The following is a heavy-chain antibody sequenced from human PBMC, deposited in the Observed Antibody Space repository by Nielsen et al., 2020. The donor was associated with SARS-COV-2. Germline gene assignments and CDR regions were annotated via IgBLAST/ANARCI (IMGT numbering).Heavy chain of an antibody. D-gene: IGHD3-16*01. V-gene: IGHV3-7*04. CDR3: VRGLQVPNGLAHR. Sequence: GGSLRLSCAASGFTFSNYWMTWVRQAPGKGLEWVANMKQDGSEKYYVDSVKGRFTISRDNAKNSLYLQMNSLRAEDTAVYYCVRGLQVPNGLAHRWGQGTLVTVSS. CDR1: GFTFSNYW. J-gene: IGHJ4*02. CDR2: MKQDGSEK.